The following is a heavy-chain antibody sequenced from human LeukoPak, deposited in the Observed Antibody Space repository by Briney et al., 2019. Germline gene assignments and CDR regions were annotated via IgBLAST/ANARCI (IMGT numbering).Heavy chain of an antibody. V-gene: IGHV1-46*01. CDR3: ARDHEYYYGSGSYYPGGCDN. Sequence: GASVKVSCKASGYTFTSYYMHWVRQAPGQGLEWMGIINPSGGSTSYAQKFQGRVTMTRDTSTSTVYMELSSLRSEDTAVYYCARDHEYYYGSGSYYPGGCDNWGQGTLVTVSS. CDR2: INPSGGST. D-gene: IGHD3-10*01. CDR1: GYTFTSYY. J-gene: IGHJ4*02.